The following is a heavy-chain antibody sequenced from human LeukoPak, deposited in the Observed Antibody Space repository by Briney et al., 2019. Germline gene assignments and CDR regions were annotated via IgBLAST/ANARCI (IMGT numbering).Heavy chain of an antibody. CDR3: AREGIAVAGGFDY. J-gene: IGHJ4*02. CDR1: GGSISSGGHY. CDR2: IYYSGST. Sequence: KPSETLSLTCTVSGGSISSGGHYWSWIRQHPGKGLEWIGYIYYSGSTYYNPSLKSRVTISVDTSKNQFSLKLSSVTAADTAVYYCAREGIAVAGGFDYWGQGTLVTVSS. D-gene: IGHD6-19*01. V-gene: IGHV4-31*03.